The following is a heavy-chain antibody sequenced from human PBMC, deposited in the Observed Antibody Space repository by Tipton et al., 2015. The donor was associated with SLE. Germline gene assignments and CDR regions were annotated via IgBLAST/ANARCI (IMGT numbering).Heavy chain of an antibody. Sequence: TLSLTCTVSGGSFGSEGYYWTWVRQSAGKGLEFIGRIYTSGSTYYHPSLKSRLTISADRSKKQFSLRLSSVTAADTAVYYCARGLGGADHNDNWGQGTLVTVSS. CDR1: GGSFGSEGYY. CDR3: ARGLGGADHNDN. CDR2: IYTSGST. D-gene: IGHD3-10*01. V-gene: IGHV4-61*02. J-gene: IGHJ4*02.